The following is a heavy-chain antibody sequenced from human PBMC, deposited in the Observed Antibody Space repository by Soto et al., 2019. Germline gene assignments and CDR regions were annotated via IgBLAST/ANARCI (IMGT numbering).Heavy chain of an antibody. Sequence: QVQLVQSGAEVRKPGSSVTVSCKASGGTFSNYAISWVRQAPGQGLEWMGGIIPIVGTGSYAQKFQGRVTITADEPTTTAYMELSSLRFEDTAXXXXXXXVILVPTASTHYYYHMDVWGPGTTVTVSS. J-gene: IGHJ6*02. V-gene: IGHV1-69*01. CDR2: IIPIVGTG. CDR1: GGTFSNYA. CDR3: XXXVILVPTASTHYYYHMDV. D-gene: IGHD2-2*01.